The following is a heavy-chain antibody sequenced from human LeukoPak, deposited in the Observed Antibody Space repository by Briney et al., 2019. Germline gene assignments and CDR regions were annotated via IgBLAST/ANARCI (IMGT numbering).Heavy chain of an antibody. Sequence: GGSLRLSCAASGFSFSNYDMHWVRQAPGKGLEWVAVIWYDGSNKYYADSVKGRFTISRDNSKNTLYLQMNSLRVEDTGVYYCAKDRETTASGTFDYWGQGTLVTVSS. CDR3: AKDRETTASGTFDY. CDR2: IWYDGSNK. D-gene: IGHD6-13*01. J-gene: IGHJ4*02. CDR1: GFSFSNYD. V-gene: IGHV3-30*02.